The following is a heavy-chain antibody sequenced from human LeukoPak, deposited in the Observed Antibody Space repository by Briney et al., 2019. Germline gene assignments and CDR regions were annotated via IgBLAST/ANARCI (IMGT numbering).Heavy chain of an antibody. D-gene: IGHD6-13*01. V-gene: IGHV3-21*01. Sequence: GGSLRLSCAASGFTFSSYSMTWVRQAPGKGLEWVSSISSSSSYIYYADSVKGRFTISRDNAKNSLYLQMNSLRAEDTAVYYCARDLQAAAVLDPFDYWGQGTLVTVSS. J-gene: IGHJ4*02. CDR3: ARDLQAAAVLDPFDY. CDR1: GFTFSSYS. CDR2: ISSSSSYI.